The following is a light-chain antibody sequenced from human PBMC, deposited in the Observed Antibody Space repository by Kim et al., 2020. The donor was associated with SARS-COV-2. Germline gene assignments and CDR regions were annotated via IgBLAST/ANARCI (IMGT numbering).Light chain of an antibody. V-gene: IGKV3-11*01. Sequence: SPGESATLSCSASQSVSSYLSWYQQKPGQAPRLLIYDASNRATGIPARFSGSGSGTDFTLTISSLEPEDYVVYYCQQRSNWPPITFGQGTRLDIK. CDR1: QSVSSY. CDR3: QQRSNWPPIT. CDR2: DAS. J-gene: IGKJ5*01.